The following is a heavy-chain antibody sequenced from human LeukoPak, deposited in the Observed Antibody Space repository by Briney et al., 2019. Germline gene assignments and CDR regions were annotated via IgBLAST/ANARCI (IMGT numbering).Heavy chain of an antibody. CDR3: ARGTEDYYYMDV. CDR1: VFTFTIYS. V-gene: IGHV3-21*01. Sequence: GGSLRLSCAASVFTFTIYSMNWVRQAPGKGLEWVSSISSSSSYIYYADSVKGRFTISRDNAKNSLYLQMNSLRAEDTAVYYCARGTEDYYYMDVWGKGTTVTVSS. CDR2: ISSSSSYI. J-gene: IGHJ6*03. D-gene: IGHD1-1*01.